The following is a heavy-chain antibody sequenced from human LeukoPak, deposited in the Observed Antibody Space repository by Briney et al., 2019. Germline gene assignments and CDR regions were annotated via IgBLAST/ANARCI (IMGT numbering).Heavy chain of an antibody. J-gene: IGHJ4*02. CDR2: IHPSTGNP. CDR1: GYIFTSYN. V-gene: IGHV7-4-1*02. D-gene: IGHD3-16*02. Sequence: ASVKVSCKASGYIFTSYNMNWVRQAPGQGLEFMGWIHPSTGNPAYAQGFSGRFVFSLDTSVTTTYLQISDLKAEDTAVYFCARALDSLGGLSLPDYWGQGTLVTVSS. CDR3: ARALDSLGGLSLPDY.